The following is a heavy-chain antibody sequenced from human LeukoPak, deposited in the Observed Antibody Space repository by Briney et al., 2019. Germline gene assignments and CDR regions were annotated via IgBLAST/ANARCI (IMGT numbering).Heavy chain of an antibody. CDR1: GFTFSSSA. V-gene: IGHV3-23*01. J-gene: IGHJ4*02. CDR3: AKDSLFGSGSYHDY. D-gene: IGHD3-10*01. Sequence: GGSLRLSCAASGFTFSSSAMSWVRQAPGKGLEWVSAISGSGGRTYYADSVKGRFTISRDNSKNTLYLQMNSLRAEDTAVYYCAKDSLFGSGSYHDYWGQGTLVTVSS. CDR2: ISGSGGRT.